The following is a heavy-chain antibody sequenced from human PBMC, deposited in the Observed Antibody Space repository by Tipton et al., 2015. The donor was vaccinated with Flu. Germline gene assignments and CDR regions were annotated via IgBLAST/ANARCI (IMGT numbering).Heavy chain of an antibody. V-gene: IGHV6-1*01. CDR3: ARDGSHSSGWFVEDWFDP. CDR1: GDSVSSNSAA. D-gene: IGHD6-19*01. CDR2: TYYRSKWYN. J-gene: IGHJ5*02. Sequence: GLVKPSQTLSLTCAISGDSVSSNSAAWNWIRQSPSRGLEWLGRTYYRSKWYNDYAVSVKSRITINPDTSKNQFSLQLNSVTPEDTAVCYCARDGSHSSGWFVEDWFDPWGQGTLVTVSS.